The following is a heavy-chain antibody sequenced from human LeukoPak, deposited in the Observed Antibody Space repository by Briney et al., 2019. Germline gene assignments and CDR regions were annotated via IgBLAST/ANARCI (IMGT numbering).Heavy chain of an antibody. CDR3: AARGGPGSFDAFDI. V-gene: IGHV7-4-1*02. CDR1: GHTLSSYA. Sequence: ASVKVSCKAFGHTLSSYAMTWVRQAPGQGLEWMGWINPNTGNPIYAQDFKGRFVVSLDTSVNTAYLQISSLKPEDSAVYYCAARGGPGSFDAFDIWGQGTMVTVSP. CDR2: INPNTGNP. J-gene: IGHJ3*02. D-gene: IGHD3-10*01.